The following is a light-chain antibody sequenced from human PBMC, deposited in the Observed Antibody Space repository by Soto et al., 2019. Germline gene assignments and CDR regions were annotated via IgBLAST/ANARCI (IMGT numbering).Light chain of an antibody. CDR2: RAF. CDR3: QQYSGIWT. J-gene: IGKJ1*01. Sequence: DIQMTQSPSALSASVGDRVTITCRASQSISSWLAWYQQKPGKAPKLLIYRAFTLESGVPSRFGGAESGTEFTLTISSLQPDDFATYYCQQYSGIWTVGQVTKVDIK. V-gene: IGKV1-5*03. CDR1: QSISSW.